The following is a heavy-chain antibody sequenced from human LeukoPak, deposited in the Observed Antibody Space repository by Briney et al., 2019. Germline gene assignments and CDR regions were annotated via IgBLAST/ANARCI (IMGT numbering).Heavy chain of an antibody. CDR1: GGSFSGYY. CDR2: INHSGST. V-gene: IGHV4-34*01. Sequence: SETLSLTCAVYGGSFSGYYWSWIRQPPGKGLEWIGEINHSGSTNYNPSLKSRVTISVDTSKNQFSLKLSSVTAADTAVYYCARAEWLLPYYFDYWGQGTLVTVSS. D-gene: IGHD3-3*01. CDR3: ARAEWLLPYYFDY. J-gene: IGHJ4*02.